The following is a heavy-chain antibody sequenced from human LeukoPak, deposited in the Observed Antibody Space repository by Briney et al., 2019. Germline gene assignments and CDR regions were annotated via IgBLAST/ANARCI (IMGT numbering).Heavy chain of an antibody. Sequence: GGSLRLSCAASGFTFSSYSMSWVRHAPGKGLEWVSSISSSSSYTYYADSVKGRLTISRDNAKNSLYLQMNSLRAEDTALYYCARGRYNWKGEGENWFDPWGQGTLVTVSS. J-gene: IGHJ5*02. D-gene: IGHD1-20*01. CDR3: ARGRYNWKGEGENWFDP. CDR1: GFTFSSYS. V-gene: IGHV3-21*01. CDR2: ISSSSSYT.